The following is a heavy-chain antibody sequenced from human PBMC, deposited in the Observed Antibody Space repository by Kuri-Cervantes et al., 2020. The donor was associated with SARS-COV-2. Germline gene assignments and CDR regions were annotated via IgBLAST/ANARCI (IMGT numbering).Heavy chain of an antibody. V-gene: IGHV3-43D*03. CDR1: GFTFDDYA. CDR2: ISWDGGST. J-gene: IGHJ4*02. Sequence: GSLRLSCAASGFTFDDYAMHWVRQAPGKGLEWVSLISWDGGSTYYADSVKGRFTISRDNSKNSLYLQMNSLRAEDTAVYYCASSSGWYMAGTDYWGQGTLVTVSS. CDR3: ASSSGWYMAGTDY. D-gene: IGHD6-19*01.